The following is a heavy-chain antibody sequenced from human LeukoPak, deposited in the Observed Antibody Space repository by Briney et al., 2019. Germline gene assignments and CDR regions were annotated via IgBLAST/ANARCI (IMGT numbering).Heavy chain of an antibody. V-gene: IGHV4-61*02. D-gene: IGHD6-13*01. J-gene: IGHJ4*02. CDR3: ARDEKGIAAAGAY. Sequence: SSETLSLTCTVSGGSISIDSYYWSWIWQPGGKGLEWIGRIYTSGGTNYNPSLKSRVTISLDTSKNQFSLKVSSVTAADTAVYYCARDEKGIAAAGAYWGQGTLVTVSS. CDR1: GGSISIDSYY. CDR2: IYTSGGT.